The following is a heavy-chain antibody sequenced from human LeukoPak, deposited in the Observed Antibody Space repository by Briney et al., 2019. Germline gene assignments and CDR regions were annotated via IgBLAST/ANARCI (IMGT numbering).Heavy chain of an antibody. CDR3: ARSRGDYGGLRVFFDF. D-gene: IGHD4-23*01. Sequence: GESLKISCKGSGYTFTSHWIGWVRQMPGKGLEWMGVIYPRDSDTRYSPSFQGQVSISADKSISTAYLQLSSLKASDTAMYYCARSRGDYGGLRVFFDFWGQGTLVIVSS. J-gene: IGHJ4*02. CDR1: GYTFTSHW. CDR2: IYPRDSDT. V-gene: IGHV5-51*01.